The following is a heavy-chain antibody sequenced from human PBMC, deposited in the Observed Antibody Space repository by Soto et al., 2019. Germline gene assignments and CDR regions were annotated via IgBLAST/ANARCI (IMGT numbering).Heavy chain of an antibody. V-gene: IGHV3-23*01. D-gene: IGHD1-1*01. CDR2: ISGSGGSI. J-gene: IGHJ6*02. CDR1: GFTFITYA. CDR3: LKGYWKGDV. Sequence: EVQLLEAGGGLVQPGGSLRLSCAASGFTFITYAMNWVRQAPGNGLEWVSAISGSGGSIHYADSVKGRFTISRDNSRNTLYLQMNSLRDEDTAVYHCLKGYWKGDVWGQGATVTVSS.